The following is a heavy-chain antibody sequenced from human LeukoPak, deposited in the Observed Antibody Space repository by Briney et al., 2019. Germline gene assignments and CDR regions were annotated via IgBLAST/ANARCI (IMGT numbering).Heavy chain of an antibody. CDR1: GFTFSSYG. D-gene: IGHD6-13*01. CDR2: ISYDGSNK. CDR3: VKPYSSSWYYPAGYYFDY. Sequence: PGGSLRLSCAASGFTFSSYGMHWVRQAPGKGLEWVAVISYDGSNKYYADSVKGRFTISRDNSKNTLYLQMNSLRAEDTAVYYCVKPYSSSWYYPAGYYFDYWGQGTLVTVSS. J-gene: IGHJ4*02. V-gene: IGHV3-30*18.